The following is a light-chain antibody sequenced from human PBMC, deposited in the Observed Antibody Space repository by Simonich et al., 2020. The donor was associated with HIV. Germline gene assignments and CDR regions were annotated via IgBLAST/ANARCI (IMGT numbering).Light chain of an antibody. J-gene: IGKJ4*01. CDR1: QSLLHSDGKTY. CDR2: EVS. Sequence: DIVMTQTPLSLSVTPGQPASISCKSSQSLLHSDGKTYLYCYLQKPGQSPHLVIYEVSNRFSGVPDRFSGSGSGTDFTLKISRVEAEDVGIYYCAQSVQLPLTFGGGTKVEIK. V-gene: IGKV2D-29*02. CDR3: AQSVQLPLT.